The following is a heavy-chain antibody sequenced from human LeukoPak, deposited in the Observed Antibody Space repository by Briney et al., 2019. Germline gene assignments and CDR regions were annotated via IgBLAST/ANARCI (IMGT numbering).Heavy chain of an antibody. CDR2: ISGIGNAI. D-gene: IGHD2-15*01. Sequence: GGSLRLSYAASGFTFTNYAMSWVRQAPGKGLEWVSAISGIGNAIFYADSVKGRFTISRDSSKNTLSLQMSSLRAEDTAVYYCARHLATPGSYPLDYWGPGTLVTVTS. CDR3: ARHLATPGSYPLDY. CDR1: GFTFTNYA. V-gene: IGHV3-23*01. J-gene: IGHJ4*02.